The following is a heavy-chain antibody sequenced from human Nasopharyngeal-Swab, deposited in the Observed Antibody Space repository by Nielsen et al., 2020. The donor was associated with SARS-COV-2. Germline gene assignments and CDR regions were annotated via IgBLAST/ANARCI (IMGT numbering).Heavy chain of an antibody. D-gene: IGHD3-16*01. V-gene: IGHV3-23*01. CDR1: GYSFRTYV. CDR2: IDGSGENSGSGGST. CDR3: AKDLRGHYFF. Sequence: GESLKTSCVASGYSFRTYVLSWVRQAPGKGLEWVAAIDGSGENSGSGGSTYYEDPVKGRFTISRDNSKNTLSLQMNSLRAEDTAVYYCAKDLRGHYFFWGQGTLVTVSS. J-gene: IGHJ4*02.